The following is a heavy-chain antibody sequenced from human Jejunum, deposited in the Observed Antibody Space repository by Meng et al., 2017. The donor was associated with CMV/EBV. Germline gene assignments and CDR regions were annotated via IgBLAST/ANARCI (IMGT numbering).Heavy chain of an antibody. CDR1: GYSLNTYD. J-gene: IGHJ4*02. CDR2: ISAYSGNT. D-gene: IGHD5-12*01. CDR3: ARGGYNSSPDY. Sequence: SCKASGYSLNTYDITWVRQAPGQGLEWVAWISAYSGNTESAQKFQDRVTLTIETSTSTAYLELTNLRSDDTAVYYCARGGYNSSPDYWGQGTLVTVLL. V-gene: IGHV1-18*01.